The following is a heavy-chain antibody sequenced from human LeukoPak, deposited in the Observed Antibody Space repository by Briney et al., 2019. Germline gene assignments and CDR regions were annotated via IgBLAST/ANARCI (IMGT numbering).Heavy chain of an antibody. CDR2: ISSSSYI. CDR1: GFTFSSYS. D-gene: IGHD3-10*01. V-gene: IGHV3-21*01. CDR3: AREAGTITMVRGVMNDAFDI. J-gene: IGHJ3*02. Sequence: AGGSLRLSCAASGFTFSSYSMNWVRQAPGKGLEWVSSISSSSYIYYADSVKGRFTISRDNAKNSLYLQMNSLRAEDTAVYYCAREAGTITMVRGVMNDAFDIWGQGTMVSVSS.